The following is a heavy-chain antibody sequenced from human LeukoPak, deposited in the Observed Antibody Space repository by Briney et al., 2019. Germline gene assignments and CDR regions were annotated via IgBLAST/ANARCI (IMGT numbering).Heavy chain of an antibody. D-gene: IGHD5-12*01. V-gene: IGHV3-48*03. J-gene: IGHJ4*02. CDR1: GFTFSSYG. CDR2: ISSSGITI. Sequence: GGSLRLSCVASGFTFSSYGMTWVRQAPGKGLEWVSYISSSGITIYYADSVKGRFTISRDNAKNSLYLQMNSLRAEDTAVYYCAREMGGYPFDYWGQGTLVTVSS. CDR3: AREMGGYPFDY.